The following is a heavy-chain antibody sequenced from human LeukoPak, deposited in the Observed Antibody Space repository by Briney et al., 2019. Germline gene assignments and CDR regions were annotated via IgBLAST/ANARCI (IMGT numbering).Heavy chain of an antibody. CDR1: GFTFSAYA. Sequence: PGGSLRVSCAASGFTFSAYAMGWVRQAPGKGLEWVSTISGGGNNACYADSVKGRFSISRDNSRNTLFLQMNSLRAEDTAVYYCAKSDCSSTSCSLFDYWGQGTLVTVSS. J-gene: IGHJ4*02. D-gene: IGHD2-2*01. CDR2: ISGGGNNA. V-gene: IGHV3-23*01. CDR3: AKSDCSSTSCSLFDY.